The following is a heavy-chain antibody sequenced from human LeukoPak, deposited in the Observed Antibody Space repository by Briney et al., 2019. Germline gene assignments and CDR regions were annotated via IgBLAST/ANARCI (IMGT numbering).Heavy chain of an antibody. J-gene: IGHJ3*01. CDR1: GFTFSTYA. V-gene: IGHV3-30-3*01. D-gene: IGHD3-10*01. Sequence: GGSLGLSCAVSGFTFSTYAMHWVRQTPGKGLEWVAVISYDGSNKYYADSVKGRFTISRDNSKNTLYLQMNSLRAEDTAVYYCAENRGVAWGQGTMVTVSS. CDR2: ISYDGSNK. CDR3: AENRGVA.